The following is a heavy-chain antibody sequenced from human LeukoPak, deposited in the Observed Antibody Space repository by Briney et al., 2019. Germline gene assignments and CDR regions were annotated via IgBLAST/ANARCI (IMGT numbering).Heavy chain of an antibody. V-gene: IGHV3-21*01. D-gene: IGHD5-24*01. CDR2: ISSSSIYI. J-gene: IGHJ5*02. CDR1: EFPYRRIN. CDR3: ARGNLELEPTWVIDR. Sequence: GGSVSLLRGASEFPYRRINMQGASQAPGKGLEWVSSISSSSIYIYYADSVKGRFTISRDNAKKSLYLQMNSLRAEDTTVYYSARGNLELEPTWVIDRSGQGTLVTVSS.